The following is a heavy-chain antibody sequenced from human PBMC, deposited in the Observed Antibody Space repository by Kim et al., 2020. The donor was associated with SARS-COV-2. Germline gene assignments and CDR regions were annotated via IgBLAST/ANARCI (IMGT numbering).Heavy chain of an antibody. J-gene: IGHJ6*02. D-gene: IGHD3-3*01. Sequence: SLKSRVTISVDTSKNQFSLKLSSVTAADTAVYYCAGYYDFWSDKGLGMDVWGQGTTVTVSS. V-gene: IGHV4-59*01. CDR3: AGYYDFWSDKGLGMDV.